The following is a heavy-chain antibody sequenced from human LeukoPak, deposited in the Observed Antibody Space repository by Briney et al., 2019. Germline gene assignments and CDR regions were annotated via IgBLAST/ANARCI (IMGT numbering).Heavy chain of an antibody. Sequence: PGGSLRLSCAASGFSFRNYGIHWVRQAPGKGLEWVAVISYDGSNKYYTDSVKGRFTVSRDNAKNSLYLQMNSLRAEDTALYYCAKDPFSGSYFGWFDPWGQGTLVTVSS. CDR2: ISYDGSNK. V-gene: IGHV3-30*18. D-gene: IGHD1-26*01. J-gene: IGHJ5*02. CDR1: GFSFRNYG. CDR3: AKDPFSGSYFGWFDP.